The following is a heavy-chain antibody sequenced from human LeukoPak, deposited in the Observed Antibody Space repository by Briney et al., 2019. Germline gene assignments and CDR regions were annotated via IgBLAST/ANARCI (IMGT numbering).Heavy chain of an antibody. J-gene: IGHJ4*02. Sequence: GASVKVSCKASGYIFSNYAISWVRQAPGQGLEWMGWINIYNGNTNYAQRLQDRVTMTRDTSTSTVYMELSSLRSEDTAVYYCASLGTVVTAAGTDYWGQGTLVTVSS. D-gene: IGHD6-13*01. CDR2: INIYNGNT. CDR3: ASLGTVVTAAGTDY. CDR1: GYIFSNYA. V-gene: IGHV1-18*01.